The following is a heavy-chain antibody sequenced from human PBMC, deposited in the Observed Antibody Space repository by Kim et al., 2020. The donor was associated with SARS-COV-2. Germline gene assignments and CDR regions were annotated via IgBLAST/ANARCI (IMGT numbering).Heavy chain of an antibody. D-gene: IGHD4-17*01. CDR2: INPDNGDT. J-gene: IGHJ4*02. Sequence: ASVKVSCKASGYTFTDYYIHWVRQAPGRGLEWMGWINPDNGDTTYAHRFQGRVTMTTDTSISTAYMDVSRLILDDTAIYYCARGPPTTVTTSPDFWGQGTLVTDSS. V-gene: IGHV1-2*07. CDR3: ARGPPTTVTTSPDF. CDR1: GYTFTDYY.